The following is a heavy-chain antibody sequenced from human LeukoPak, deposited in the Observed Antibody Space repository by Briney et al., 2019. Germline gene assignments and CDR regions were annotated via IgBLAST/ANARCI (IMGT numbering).Heavy chain of an antibody. J-gene: IGHJ4*02. CDR2: INHSGST. V-gene: IGHV4-34*01. CDR1: GGSFSGYY. Sequence: SETLSLTCAVYGGSFSGYYWSWIRQPPGKGLEWIGEINHSGSTNYNPSLKSRVTISVDTSKNQFSLKLSSVTAADTAVYYCARVKYYGSGSQYYFDYWGQGTLVTVSS. CDR3: ARVKYYGSGSQYYFDY. D-gene: IGHD3-10*01.